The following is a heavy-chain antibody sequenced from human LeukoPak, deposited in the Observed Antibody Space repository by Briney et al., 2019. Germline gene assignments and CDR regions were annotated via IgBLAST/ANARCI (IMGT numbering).Heavy chain of an antibody. J-gene: IGHJ6*03. Sequence: SETLSLTCAVYGGSFSGYYWSWIRQPPGKGLEWIGEINHSGSTNYNPSLKSRVTISVDTSKNQFSLKLSSVTAADTAVYYCAREKNFWSGSPYYYYYYYMDVWGKGTTVTVSS. CDR2: INHSGST. D-gene: IGHD3-3*01. V-gene: IGHV4-34*01. CDR3: AREKNFWSGSPYYYYYYYMDV. CDR1: GGSFSGYY.